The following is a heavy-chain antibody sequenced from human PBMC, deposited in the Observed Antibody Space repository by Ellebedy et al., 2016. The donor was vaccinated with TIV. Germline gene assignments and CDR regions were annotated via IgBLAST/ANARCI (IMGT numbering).Heavy chain of an antibody. CDR2: IYYSGNT. J-gene: IGHJ3*02. D-gene: IGHD3-22*01. Sequence: SETLSLTCTVSGGSISSSSYYWGWIRQPPGKGLEWIGSIYYSGNTYYNPSLKSRVTTSVDTSKNQFSLKLSSVTAADTAVYYCARVLGYYDSSGYRQIHFDIWGQGTMVTVSS. CDR1: GGSISSSSYY. V-gene: IGHV4-39*07. CDR3: ARVLGYYDSSGYRQIHFDI.